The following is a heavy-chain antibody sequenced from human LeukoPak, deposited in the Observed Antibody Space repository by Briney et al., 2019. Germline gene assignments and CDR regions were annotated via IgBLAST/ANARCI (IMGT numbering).Heavy chain of an antibody. CDR1: GGSIRSSSYY. CDR2: IYYSGTT. CDR3: ARGVYCAGGNCYVYWYLDL. J-gene: IGHJ2*01. V-gene: IGHV4-39*07. D-gene: IGHD2-15*01. Sequence: PSETLSLTCIVSGGSIRSSSYYWGWMRQTPGKGLEWIGSIYYSGTTYYNPSLKSQVSISVDTSKNQLSLKLTSVTAADTAVYYCARGVYCAGGNCYVYWYLDLWGRGTLVTVSS.